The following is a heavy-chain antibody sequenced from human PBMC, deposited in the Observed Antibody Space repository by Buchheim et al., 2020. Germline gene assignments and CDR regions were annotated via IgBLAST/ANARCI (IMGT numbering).Heavy chain of an antibody. J-gene: IGHJ4*02. CDR1: GFTFSSYA. D-gene: IGHD4-17*01. CDR2: ISYDGSNK. V-gene: IGHV3-30-3*01. CDR3: ARDGYNLYGDHVGDY. Sequence: QVQLVESGGGVVQPGRSLRLSCAASGFTFSSYAMHWVRQAPGKGLEWVAVISYDGSNKYYADSVKGRFTISRDNSKNKLYLQMNSLRAEDTAVYYCARDGYNLYGDHVGDYWGQGTL.